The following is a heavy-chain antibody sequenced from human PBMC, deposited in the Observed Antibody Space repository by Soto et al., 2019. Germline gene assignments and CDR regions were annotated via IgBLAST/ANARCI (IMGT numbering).Heavy chain of an antibody. D-gene: IGHD3-16*01. J-gene: IGHJ6*02. CDR2: TNTYNGNT. CDR3: AMVDVYVTPSPQDV. V-gene: IGHV1-18*01. CDR1: GYTFTRYG. Sequence: QVQLVQSGAEVKNPGASVKVSCKASGYTFTRYGIGWARQAPGQGLEWMGWTNTYNGNTNYAQNVQGRVTLTTATSSSTAYMELRSLRSNDTAIYYCAMVDVYVTPSPQDVWGQGTTVIVSS.